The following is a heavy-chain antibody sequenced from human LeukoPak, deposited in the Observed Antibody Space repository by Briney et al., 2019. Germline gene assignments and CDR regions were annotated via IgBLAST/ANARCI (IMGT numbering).Heavy chain of an antibody. Sequence: GASVKLSCKASGGTFSSYAISWVRQAPGQGLEWMGGIIPIFGTANYAQKFQGRVTITADESTSTAYMELSSLRSEDTAVYYCATSPVRGFGELRYYFDYWGQGILVTVSS. CDR2: IIPIFGTA. J-gene: IGHJ4*02. CDR3: ATSPVRGFGELRYYFDY. D-gene: IGHD3-10*01. CDR1: GGTFSSYA. V-gene: IGHV1-69*13.